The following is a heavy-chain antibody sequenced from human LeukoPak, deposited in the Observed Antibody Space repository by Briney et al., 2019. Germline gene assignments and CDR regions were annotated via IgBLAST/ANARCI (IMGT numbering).Heavy chain of an antibody. V-gene: IGHV1-2*06. D-gene: IGHD2-2*01. CDR1: GYTFTGYH. CDR2: INPNGGDT. J-gene: IGHJ4*02. CDR3: ARDYCSSTSCLFDY. Sequence: ASVTVSCTASGYTFTGYHMHWVRQAPGQGLEWMGRINPNGGDTNYAQKFQGRVTMTRDTSISTAYMDLSRLRSDDTAVYYCARDYCSSTSCLFDYWGQGTLVTVSS.